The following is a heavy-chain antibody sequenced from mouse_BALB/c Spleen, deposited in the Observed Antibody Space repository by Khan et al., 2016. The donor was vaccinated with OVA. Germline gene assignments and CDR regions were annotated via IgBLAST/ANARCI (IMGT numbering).Heavy chain of an antibody. Sequence: DLVMPGAAVTLSCKASGYTFTSYWVNWIKQRPGQGLEWIGRIAPGSGSTSYKDMFKGKATLTVDASSSTAYIQLSSLSSEDSAVYFCARSNYYGSGLYAMDYWGQGPSVTVSS. V-gene: IGHV1S41*01. D-gene: IGHD1-1*01. CDR1: GYTFTSYW. J-gene: IGHJ4*01. CDR2: IAPGSGST. CDR3: ARSNYYGSGLYAMDY.